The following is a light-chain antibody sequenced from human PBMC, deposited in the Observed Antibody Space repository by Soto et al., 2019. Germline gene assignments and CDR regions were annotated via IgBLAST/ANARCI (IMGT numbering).Light chain of an antibody. CDR2: AAS. V-gene: IGKV3-11*01. Sequence: EIVLTQSPGTLSLSPGERATLSCRASQSVSNYLAWYQQKPGQAPRLLIYAASRRAAGIPARFSGSGSGTDFTLTISSLEPEDFAVYYCQQRSNWPPAITFGQGTRLEIK. CDR3: QQRSNWPPAIT. CDR1: QSVSNY. J-gene: IGKJ5*01.